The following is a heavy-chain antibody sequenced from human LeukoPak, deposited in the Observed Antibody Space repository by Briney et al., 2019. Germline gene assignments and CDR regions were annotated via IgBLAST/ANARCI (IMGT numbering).Heavy chain of an antibody. D-gene: IGHD6-6*01. CDR1: GGSISSYY. V-gene: IGHV4-59*01. CDR3: ARDQQLVRGFDP. J-gene: IGHJ5*02. CDR2: IYYSGST. Sequence: SETLSLTCTVSGGSISSYYWSWIRQPPGKGLEWIGYIYYSGSTNYNPSLKSRVTISVDTSKNQFSPKLSSVTAADTAVYYCARDQQLVRGFDPWGQGTLVTVSS.